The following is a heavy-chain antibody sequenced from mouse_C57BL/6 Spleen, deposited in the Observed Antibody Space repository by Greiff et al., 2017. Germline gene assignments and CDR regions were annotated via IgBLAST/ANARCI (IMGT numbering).Heavy chain of an antibody. Sequence: DVKLVESGGGLVKPGGSLKLSCAASGFTFSSYAMSWVRQTPEKRLEWVATISDGGSYTYYPDNVKGRFTISRDNAKNNLYLQMSHLKSEDTAMYYCARDPITTVVAHWYFDVWGTGTTVTVSS. D-gene: IGHD1-1*01. J-gene: IGHJ1*03. CDR1: GFTFSSYA. CDR3: ARDPITTVVAHWYFDV. V-gene: IGHV5-4*01. CDR2: ISDGGSYT.